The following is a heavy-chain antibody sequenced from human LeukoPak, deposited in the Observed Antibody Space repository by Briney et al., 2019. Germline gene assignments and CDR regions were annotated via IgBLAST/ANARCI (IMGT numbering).Heavy chain of an antibody. V-gene: IGHV3-30-3*01. CDR3: ARERQDAIIHSGAFDI. J-gene: IGHJ3*02. CDR1: GFTFSTYF. CDR2: IASDGSHT. D-gene: IGHD2-21*01. Sequence: GGSLRLSCAASGFTFSTYFMHWVRQAPGKGLEWVADIASDGSHTFYVESVKGRFTISRDNSKNTLYLQMNSLRAEDTAVYFCARERQDAIIHSGAFDIWGQGTMVTVSS.